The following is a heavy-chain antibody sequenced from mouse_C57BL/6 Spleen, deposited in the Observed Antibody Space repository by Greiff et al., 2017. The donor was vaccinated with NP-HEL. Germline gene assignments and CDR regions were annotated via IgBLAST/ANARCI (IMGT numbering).Heavy chain of an antibody. V-gene: IGHV14-1*01. CDR2: IDPEDGDP. CDR1: GFNIKDYY. Sequence: EVQLQQSGAELVRPGASVKLSCTASGFNIKDYYMHWVKQRPEQGLEWIGRIDPEDGDPEYAPKFQGKATMTADTSSNTAYLQLTSLTSEDTAVYYCTAYYYGSSLDYWGQGTTLTVSS. D-gene: IGHD1-1*01. CDR3: TAYYYGSSLDY. J-gene: IGHJ2*01.